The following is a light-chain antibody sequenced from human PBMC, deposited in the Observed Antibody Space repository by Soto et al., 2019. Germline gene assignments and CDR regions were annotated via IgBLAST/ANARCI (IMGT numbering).Light chain of an antibody. J-gene: IGKJ5*01. Sequence: DIQMTQSPSTLSASVGERVTITCRASQSISAWLAWYQQKPGKAPKLLIYKASNVESGVPSRFSGSGSGTEFTLTISSLQPDDFATYYCQQYHSYPLTFGQEPRLEIK. V-gene: IGKV1-5*03. CDR2: KAS. CDR3: QQYHSYPLT. CDR1: QSISAW.